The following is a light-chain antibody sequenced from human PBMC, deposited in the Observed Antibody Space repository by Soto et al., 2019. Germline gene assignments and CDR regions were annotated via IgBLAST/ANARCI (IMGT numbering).Light chain of an antibody. V-gene: IGKV1-9*01. CDR2: AAS. CDR1: QGFSVY. CDR3: QQLNSYPFT. Sequence: DIQLTQSPSFLPASVGARVTITCRATQGFSVYLARYQKKPGKAPKLLIYAASTLQSGVPSRFSGSGSGTDFTLTISSLQPEDFATYYCQQLNSYPFTFGPGTKVDIK. J-gene: IGKJ3*01.